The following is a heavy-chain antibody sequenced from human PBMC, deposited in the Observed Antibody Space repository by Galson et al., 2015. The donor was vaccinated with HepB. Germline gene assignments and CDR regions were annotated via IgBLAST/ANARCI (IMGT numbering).Heavy chain of an antibody. V-gene: IGHV6-1*01. CDR2: TCYRSKWYN. D-gene: IGHD6-13*01. Sequence: CAISGDSVSSNSAAWNWIRRSPSRGLEWLGRTCYRSKWYNDYAVSVKSRITINPDTSKNQFSLQLNSVTPEDTAVYYCARTAAGTCDYWGQGTLVTVSS. CDR1: GDSVSSNSAA. J-gene: IGHJ4*02. CDR3: ARTAAGTCDY.